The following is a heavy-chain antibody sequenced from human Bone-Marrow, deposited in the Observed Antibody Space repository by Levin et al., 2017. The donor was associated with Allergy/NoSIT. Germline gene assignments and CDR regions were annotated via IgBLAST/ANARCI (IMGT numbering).Heavy chain of an antibody. CDR3: ARHKDYGGNGYYYYGMDV. J-gene: IGHJ6*02. CDR2: VSWNSGTI. CDR1: GFTFTDYA. V-gene: IGHV3-9*01. D-gene: IGHD4-23*01. Sequence: GGSLRLSCAASGFTFTDYAIHWIRQAPGRGLEWVSGVSWNSGTIGYADSVKGRFTISRDNAKNSLSLQMNSLRTEDTALYFCARHKDYGGNGYYYYGMDVWGQGTTVTVSS.